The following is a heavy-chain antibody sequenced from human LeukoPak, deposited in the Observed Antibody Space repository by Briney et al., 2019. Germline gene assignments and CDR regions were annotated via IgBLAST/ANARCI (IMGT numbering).Heavy chain of an antibody. J-gene: IGHJ4*02. V-gene: IGHV1-69*01. D-gene: IGHD3-9*01. CDR2: IIPIFGTA. CDR1: GGTFSSYA. Sequence: SVKVSCKASGGTFSSYAISWVRQAPGQGLEWMGGIIPIFGTANYAQKFQGRVTITADGSTSTAYMELSSLRSEDTAVYYCARALRYFDWLFDYWGQGTLVTVSS. CDR3: ARALRYFDWLFDY.